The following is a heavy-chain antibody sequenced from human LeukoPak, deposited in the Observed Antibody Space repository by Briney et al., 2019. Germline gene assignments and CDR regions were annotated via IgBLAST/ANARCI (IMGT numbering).Heavy chain of an antibody. J-gene: IGHJ4*02. CDR2: IRYDGSNK. Sequence: GGSLRLSCAASGFTFRSYGMHWVRQAPGKGLEWVAFIRYDGSNKYYADSVKGRFTISRDNSKNTLYLQMNSLRAEDTAVYYCAKGAAAGTESDYWGQGTLVTVSS. D-gene: IGHD6-13*01. V-gene: IGHV3-30*02. CDR3: AKGAAAGTESDY. CDR1: GFTFRSYG.